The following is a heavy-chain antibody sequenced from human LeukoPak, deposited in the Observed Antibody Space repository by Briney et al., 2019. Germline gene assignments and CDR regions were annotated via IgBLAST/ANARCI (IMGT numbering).Heavy chain of an antibody. CDR1: GGSISSGSYY. J-gene: IGHJ4*02. CDR3: ARGKEVITMLRGLKPGYYFDY. Sequence: SETLSLTCTVSGGSISSGSYYWDWIRQPPGKGLEWIGYIHYSGSTKYKSSLKSRVTISVDTSKNQFSLKLNSVTAADTAVYYCARGKEVITMLRGLKPGYYFDYWGQGTLVTVSS. D-gene: IGHD3-10*01. V-gene: IGHV4-61*01. CDR2: IHYSGST.